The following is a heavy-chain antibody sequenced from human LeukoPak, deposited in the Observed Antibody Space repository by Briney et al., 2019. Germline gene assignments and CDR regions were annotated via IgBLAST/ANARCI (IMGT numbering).Heavy chain of an antibody. CDR2: IWYDGSNK. D-gene: IGHD3-10*01. CDR1: GFTFSSYG. J-gene: IGHJ6*02. Sequence: PGRSLRLSCAASGFTFSSYGMHWVRQAPGKGLEGVAVIWYDGSNKYYADSVKGRFTISRDNSKNTLYLQMNSLRAEDTAVYYCARFRGFGEPRMDVWGQGTTVTVSS. CDR3: ARFRGFGEPRMDV. V-gene: IGHV3-33*01.